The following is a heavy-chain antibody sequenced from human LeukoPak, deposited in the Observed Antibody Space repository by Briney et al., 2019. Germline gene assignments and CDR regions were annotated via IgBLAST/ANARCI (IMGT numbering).Heavy chain of an antibody. D-gene: IGHD5-24*01. CDR1: GYTFTTSW. J-gene: IGHJ4*02. V-gene: IGHV5-51*01. CDR2: IYAGNSDT. CDR3: AILNHPDGRVY. Sequence: GESLQISCQGFGYTFTTSWIGWVRQLPGKGLEWMAIIYAGNSDTKYSPSFQGQVSISTDRSISTAYLQWSSLQASDTAIYFCAILNHPDGRVYWGQGTLVTVSS.